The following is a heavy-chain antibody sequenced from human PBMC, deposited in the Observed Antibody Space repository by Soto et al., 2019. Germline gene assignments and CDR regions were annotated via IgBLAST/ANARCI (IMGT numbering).Heavy chain of an antibody. CDR2: INLSDGST. D-gene: IGHD5-12*01. J-gene: IGHJ4*02. V-gene: IGHV1-46*01. CDR1: GYTFITYY. Sequence: QVQLVQSGAEVKNPGDSVKVSCKASGYTFITYYMHWVRQAPGQGLEWMGIINLSDGSTSYALNFQGRVSMPRDTSMRTFYMDVRSLRSDDTAVYYCASEGGSVSKPLHYWGQGNLVTVSS. CDR3: ASEGGSVSKPLHY.